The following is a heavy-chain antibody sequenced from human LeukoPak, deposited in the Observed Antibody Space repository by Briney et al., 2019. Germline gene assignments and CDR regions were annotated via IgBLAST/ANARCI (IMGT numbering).Heavy chain of an antibody. CDR1: GFTFSSYA. CDR2: ISYDGSNK. Sequence: GGFLRLSCAASGFTFSSYAMHRVRQAPGKGLEWVAVISYDGSNKYYADSVKGRFTIPSDNSKNTLYLQMNSLRAEDTAVYYCARDRERVEWLRGYFDYWGQGTLVTVSS. D-gene: IGHD5-12*01. CDR3: ARDRERVEWLRGYFDY. V-gene: IGHV3-30-3*01. J-gene: IGHJ4*02.